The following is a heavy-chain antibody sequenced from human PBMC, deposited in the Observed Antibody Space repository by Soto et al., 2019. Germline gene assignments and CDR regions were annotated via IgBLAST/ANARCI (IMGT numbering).Heavy chain of an antibody. CDR1: GFTFSDYF. CDR2: ISSSRSDI. V-gene: IGHV3-21*01. Sequence: QLVESGGGLVKPGGSVRLSCAASGFTFSDYFMNWVRQAPGKGLEWVSAISSSRSDIYYADSVKGRFTISRDNAKNSLYLQMNSLTAEETAVYYCARGDYCHYGLDVWGQGTTVTVSS. CDR3: ARGDYCHYGLDV. D-gene: IGHD3-16*01. J-gene: IGHJ6*02.